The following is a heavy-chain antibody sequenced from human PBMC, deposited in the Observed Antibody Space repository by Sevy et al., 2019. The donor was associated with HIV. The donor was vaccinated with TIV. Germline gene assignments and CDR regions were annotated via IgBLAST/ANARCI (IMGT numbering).Heavy chain of an antibody. D-gene: IGHD2-2*01. Sequence: ASVKVSCKASGGTFSSYAISWVRQAPGQGLEWMGGIIPIFGTANYAQKFQGRVTITADESTSTAYMELSSLRSEDTAVYYCAVGYCSSTSCYPYYYYGMDVWGQGTTVTVSS. V-gene: IGHV1-69*13. CDR2: IIPIFGTA. CDR3: AVGYCSSTSCYPYYYYGMDV. J-gene: IGHJ6*02. CDR1: GGTFSSYA.